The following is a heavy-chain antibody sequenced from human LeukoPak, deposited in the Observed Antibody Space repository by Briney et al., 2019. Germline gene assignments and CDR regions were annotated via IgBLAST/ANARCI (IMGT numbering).Heavy chain of an antibody. Sequence: SETLSLTCAVSGYSISCGYYWGWIRQPPGKGLEWIGSIYHSGSTFYNPSLRSRVTISVDTSKNQFSLMLSSVTAADTAVYYCARVVRHYYDSSGYYQRPDDAFDIWGQGTMVTVSS. CDR1: GYSISCGYY. CDR2: IYHSGST. J-gene: IGHJ3*02. V-gene: IGHV4-38-2*01. CDR3: ARVVRHYYDSSGYYQRPDDAFDI. D-gene: IGHD3-22*01.